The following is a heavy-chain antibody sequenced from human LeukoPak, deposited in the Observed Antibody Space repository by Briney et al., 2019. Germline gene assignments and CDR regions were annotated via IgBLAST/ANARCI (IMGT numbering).Heavy chain of an antibody. J-gene: IGHJ4*02. Sequence: GGSLRLSCAASGFTFSSYAMHWVRQAPGKGLEWVAVISYDGSNKYYADSVKGRFTISRDNSKNTLYLQMNSLRAEDTAVYYCAREIVVVPQYYFDYWGQGTLVTVSS. CDR1: GFTFSSYA. CDR2: ISYDGSNK. V-gene: IGHV3-30-3*01. CDR3: AREIVVVPQYYFDY. D-gene: IGHD3-22*01.